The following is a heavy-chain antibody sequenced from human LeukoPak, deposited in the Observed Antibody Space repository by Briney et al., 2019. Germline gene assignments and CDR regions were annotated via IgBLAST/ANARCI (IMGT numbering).Heavy chain of an antibody. Sequence: SETLSLTCTVSGGSISSSSYYWGWIRQPPGKGLEWIGSIYYSGSTYYNPSLKSRVTISLDTSKNQFSLKLSSVTAADTAVYYCARDWGHSWFGELLAMSYWGQGTLVTVS. V-gene: IGHV4-39*07. CDR3: ARDWGHSWFGELLAMSY. J-gene: IGHJ4*02. D-gene: IGHD3-10*01. CDR2: IYYSGST. CDR1: GGSISSSSYY.